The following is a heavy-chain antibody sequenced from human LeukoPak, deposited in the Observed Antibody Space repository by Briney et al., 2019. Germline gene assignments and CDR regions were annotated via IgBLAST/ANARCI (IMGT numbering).Heavy chain of an antibody. J-gene: IGHJ4*02. CDR1: GGSISTYY. V-gene: IGHV4-59*01. CDR3: ARGGKRGYY. D-gene: IGHD1-1*01. CDR2: IYYSGST. Sequence: SSETLSLTCTVSGGSISTYYCSWIRQPPGKGLEWVGYIYYSGSTNYNPSLKSRVTISVDTSKNQFSLKLGSVTAADTAVYYCARGGKRGYYWGQGTLVTVSS.